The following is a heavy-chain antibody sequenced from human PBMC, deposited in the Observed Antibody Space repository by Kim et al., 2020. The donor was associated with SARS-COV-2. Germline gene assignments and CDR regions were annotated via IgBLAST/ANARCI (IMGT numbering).Heavy chain of an antibody. V-gene: IGHV3-33*01. D-gene: IGHD3-3*01. J-gene: IGHJ4*02. CDR1: GFTFSSYG. CDR3: ARDEWHKGSDKTLDY. CDR2: IWYDGSNK. Sequence: GGSLRLSCAASGFTFSSYGMHWVRQAPGKGLEWVAVIWYDGSNKYYADSVKGRFTISRDNSKNTLYLQMNSLRAEDTAVYYCARDEWHKGSDKTLDYWGQGTLVTVSS.